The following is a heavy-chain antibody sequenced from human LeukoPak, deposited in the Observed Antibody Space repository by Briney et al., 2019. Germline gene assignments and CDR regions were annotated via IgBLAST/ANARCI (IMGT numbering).Heavy chain of an antibody. J-gene: IGHJ5*02. V-gene: IGHV1-2*02. CDR3: VRDQEGSSWYEGHWFDP. Sequence: ASVKVSCKASGYTFTGYYMHWVRQAPGQGLEWMGWINPNSGGTNYAQKFQGRVTMTRDTSISTAYMELSRLRSDDTAVYYCVRDQEGSSWYEGHWFDPWGQGTLVTVSS. CDR2: INPNSGGT. D-gene: IGHD6-13*01. CDR1: GYTFTGYY.